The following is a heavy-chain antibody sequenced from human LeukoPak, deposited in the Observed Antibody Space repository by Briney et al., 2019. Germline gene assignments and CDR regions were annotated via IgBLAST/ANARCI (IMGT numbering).Heavy chain of an antibody. CDR1: GYTFTSYG. J-gene: IGHJ4*02. D-gene: IGHD3-22*01. Sequence: GASVKVSCKASGYTFTSYGISWVRQAPGQGLEWMRWISAYNGNTNYAQKLQGRVTMTTDTSTSTAYMELRSLRSDDTAVYYCARQRGDDSSGYYLGYWGQGTLVTVSS. CDR3: ARQRGDDSSGYYLGY. V-gene: IGHV1-18*01. CDR2: ISAYNGNT.